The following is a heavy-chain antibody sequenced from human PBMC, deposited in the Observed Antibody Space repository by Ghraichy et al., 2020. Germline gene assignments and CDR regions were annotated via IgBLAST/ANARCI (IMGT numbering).Heavy chain of an antibody. V-gene: IGHV3-9*01. D-gene: IGHD2-21*02. CDR2: ISWNSGVI. J-gene: IGHJ4*02. Sequence: GGSLRLSCAASGFTFDDYAMHWVRQTPGKGLEWVAGISWNSGVIKYVDSVEGRFTISRDNDRQSLYLLMNSLREGDTAFYYCAKPMTATPGVFDFWGRGALVSVSS. CDR3: AKPMTATPGVFDF. CDR1: GFTFDDYA.